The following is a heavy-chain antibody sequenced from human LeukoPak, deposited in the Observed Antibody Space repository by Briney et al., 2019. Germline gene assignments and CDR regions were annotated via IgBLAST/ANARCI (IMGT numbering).Heavy chain of an antibody. J-gene: IGHJ4*02. Sequence: GGSLRLSCAASGFTFSSYGMHWVRQAPGKGLEWVAVIWYDGSNKYYADSVKGRFTISRDNSKNTLYLQMNSLRAEDTAVYYCAREFYGSGSYPTLDYWGQGTLVTVSS. V-gene: IGHV3-33*08. CDR3: AREFYGSGSYPTLDY. CDR1: GFTFSSYG. CDR2: IWYDGSNK. D-gene: IGHD3-10*01.